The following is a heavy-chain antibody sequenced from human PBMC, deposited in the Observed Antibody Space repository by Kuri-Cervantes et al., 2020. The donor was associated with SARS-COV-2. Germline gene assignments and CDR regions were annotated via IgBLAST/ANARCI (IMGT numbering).Heavy chain of an antibody. Sequence: SVKVSCKASGGTFSSYAISWVRQAPGQGLEWMGGIIPIFGTANYAQKLQGRDTITADESTSTAYMELSSLRSEDTAVYYCARRGSGWSNWFDPWGQGTLVTVSS. J-gene: IGHJ5*02. V-gene: IGHV1-69*13. CDR3: ARRGSGWSNWFDP. CDR2: IIPIFGTA. CDR1: GGTFSSYA. D-gene: IGHD6-19*01.